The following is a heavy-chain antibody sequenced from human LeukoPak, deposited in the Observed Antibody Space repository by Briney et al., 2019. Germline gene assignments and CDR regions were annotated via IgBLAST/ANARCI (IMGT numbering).Heavy chain of an antibody. CDR1: GFTFTDHY. CDR3: VREGEGPLSKDFDY. Sequence: ASMKVSCKSSGFTFTDHYIHWVRQGPGQGLEWMGYIGPHSTFTSSPQEFQGRVTMTRDASMSTAYMELTRLTSDDTAVYYCVREGEGPLSKDFDYWGQGTLVTISS. CDR2: IGPHSTFT. J-gene: IGHJ4*02. V-gene: IGHV1-2*02. D-gene: IGHD2/OR15-2a*01.